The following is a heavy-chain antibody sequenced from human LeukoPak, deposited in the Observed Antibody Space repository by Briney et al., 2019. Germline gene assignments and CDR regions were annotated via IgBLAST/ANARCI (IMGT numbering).Heavy chain of an antibody. D-gene: IGHD6-19*01. J-gene: IGHJ4*02. V-gene: IGHV3-33*01. CDR2: MWYDESNE. CDR3: ARDGSGGGWRYFAY. Sequence: PGGSLRLSCAASGFTFSNYGMHWVRQAPGKGLEWVAVMWYDESNEYYGDSVKGRFTISRDNSENTLFLQMNSLRAEDTAVYYCARDGSGGGWRYFAYWGQGALVTVSS. CDR1: GFTFSNYG.